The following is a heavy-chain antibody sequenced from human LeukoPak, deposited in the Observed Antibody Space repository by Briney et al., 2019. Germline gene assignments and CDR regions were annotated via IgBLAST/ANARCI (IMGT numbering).Heavy chain of an antibody. CDR2: VSSAGYTT. CDR1: GFTFSGDW. J-gene: IGHJ6*02. D-gene: IGHD3-10*01. V-gene: IGHV3-74*01. CDR3: ARALFAGAFYGMDV. Sequence: GGSLRLSCAASGFTFSGDWMHWVRQAPGKGLVWVSHVSSAGYTTRYADSVKGRFTISRDNAKNTLYLQMNSLRAEDTAVYYCARALFAGAFYGMDVWGQGTTVTVSS.